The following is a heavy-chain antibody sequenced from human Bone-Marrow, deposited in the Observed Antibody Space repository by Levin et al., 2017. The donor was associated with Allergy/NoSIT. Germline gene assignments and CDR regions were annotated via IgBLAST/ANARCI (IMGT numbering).Heavy chain of an antibody. D-gene: IGHD2-2*03. CDR1: GFTFSTYA. V-gene: IGHV3-30*04. Sequence: GGSLRLSCAASGFTFSTYAMHWVRQAPGKGLEWVAVIFSDGTSKYYADSVKGRFTISRDNSKNTVYVQMNSLRTEDTAVYYCAREVLDVGEYLDSWGQGILVTVSP. CDR3: AREVLDVGEYLDS. J-gene: IGHJ4*02. CDR2: IFSDGTSK.